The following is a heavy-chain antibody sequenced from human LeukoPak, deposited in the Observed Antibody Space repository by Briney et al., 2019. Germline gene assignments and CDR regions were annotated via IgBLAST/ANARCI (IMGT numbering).Heavy chain of an antibody. CDR2: ISGSGNDV. Sequence: GGSLRLSCGASVFTLSDHYMSWIRQAPGTGLEWVSYISGSGNDVYYADPVKGRFTISRDNAKNSLYLQMNSLRADDTAVYFCARGHYGLDQWGQGTLVTVSS. CDR1: VFTLSDHY. V-gene: IGHV3-11*04. D-gene: IGHD4-17*01. J-gene: IGHJ4*02. CDR3: ARGHYGLDQ.